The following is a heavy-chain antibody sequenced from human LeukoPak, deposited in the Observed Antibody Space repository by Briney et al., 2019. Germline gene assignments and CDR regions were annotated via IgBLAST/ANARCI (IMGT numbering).Heavy chain of an antibody. Sequence: PGGSLRLSCAASGFTFRDSAMTWVRQAPGKGLEWVSLISASGVNTYYADSVKGRFTISRDNSKNSLFLQMNSLRTEDTAMYYCTRDNYHYGDHDYWGQGALVTVSS. V-gene: IGHV3-43*02. D-gene: IGHD4-17*01. J-gene: IGHJ4*02. CDR3: TRDNYHYGDHDY. CDR1: GFTFRDSA. CDR2: ISASGVNT.